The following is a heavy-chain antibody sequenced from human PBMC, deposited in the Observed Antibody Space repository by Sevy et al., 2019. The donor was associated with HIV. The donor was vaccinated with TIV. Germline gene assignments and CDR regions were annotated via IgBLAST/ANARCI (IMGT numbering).Heavy chain of an antibody. D-gene: IGHD2-15*01. V-gene: IGHV3-30*04. CDR2: ISYDGSNK. Sequence: GGSLRLSCAASGFTFSSYAMHWVRQAPGKGLEWVAVISYDGSNKYYADSVKGRFTISRDNSKNTLYLQMNSLRAEDTAVYYCARDKKEKYCSGGSCYSDYYYYGMDVWGQRTTVTVSS. CDR3: ARDKKEKYCSGGSCYSDYYYYGMDV. J-gene: IGHJ6*02. CDR1: GFTFSSYA.